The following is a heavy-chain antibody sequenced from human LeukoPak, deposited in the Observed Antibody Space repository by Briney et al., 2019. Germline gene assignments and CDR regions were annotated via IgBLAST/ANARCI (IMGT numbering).Heavy chain of an antibody. CDR1: NYSISSGYY. CDR3: ASRERDDYGDYDAFDI. D-gene: IGHD4-17*01. Sequence: PSETLSLTCTVSNYSISSGYYWGWIRQPPGKGLEWIASVFHGGTTYYNPSLESRVTVSLDTSKNQFSLKLSSVTAADTAVYYCASRERDDYGDYDAFDIWGQGTMVTVSS. CDR2: VFHGGTT. J-gene: IGHJ3*02. V-gene: IGHV4-38-2*02.